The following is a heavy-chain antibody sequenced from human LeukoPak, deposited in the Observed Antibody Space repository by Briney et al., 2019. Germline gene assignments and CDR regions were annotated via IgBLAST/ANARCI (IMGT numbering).Heavy chain of an antibody. V-gene: IGHV3-21*01. CDR1: GFTFSSYS. J-gene: IGHJ4*02. D-gene: IGHD4-11*01. CDR2: INILSNYI. CDR3: ARHFNDYYYFDY. Sequence: GGSLRLSCAASGFTFSSYSMNWVRQAPGKGLEWVSSINILSNYIYYADSVKGRFTISRDNAKNSLYLQMNSLRAEDTAVYYCARHFNDYYYFDYWGQGTLVTVSS.